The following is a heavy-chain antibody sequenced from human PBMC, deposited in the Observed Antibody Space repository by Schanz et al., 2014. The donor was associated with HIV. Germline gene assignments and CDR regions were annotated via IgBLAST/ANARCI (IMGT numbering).Heavy chain of an antibody. V-gene: IGHV1-69*01. CDR2: IIPIFATP. Sequence: QVQLVQSGAEVKKPGASVKVSCKASRYTFTAYYMHWVRQAPGQGLEWMGGIIPIFATPNYAQKFQGRVTITADESMSTAYMELSSLRSDDTAMYYCAREGRLVAGCDYWGQGTTVTVSS. D-gene: IGHD6-6*01. J-gene: IGHJ4*03. CDR1: RYTFTAYY. CDR3: AREGRLVAGCDY.